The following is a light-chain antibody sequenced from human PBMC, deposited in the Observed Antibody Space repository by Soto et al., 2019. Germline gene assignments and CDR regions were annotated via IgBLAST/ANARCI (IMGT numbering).Light chain of an antibody. CDR2: EVS. J-gene: IGLJ3*02. CDR3: CSYXXXXXXXV. CDR1: SSDVGSYNL. V-gene: IGLV2-23*02. Sequence: QSALTQPASVSGSPGQSITISCTGTSSDVGSYNLVSWYQQHPGKAPKLMIYEVSKRPSGVSNRFYGSKSRNTASLTISGXXXXXXXDXYCCSYXXXXXXXVFGXGT.